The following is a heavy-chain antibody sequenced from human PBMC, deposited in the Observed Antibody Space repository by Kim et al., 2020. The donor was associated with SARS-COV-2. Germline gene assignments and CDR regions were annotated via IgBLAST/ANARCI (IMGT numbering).Heavy chain of an antibody. CDR3: ARARRGSSTSSYLDY. J-gene: IGHJ4*02. Sequence: GGSLRLSCAASGFTFSSYTLTWVRQAPGKGLEWVSAITASGGTTSYADSVKGRFTISRDNSKNTLYLQMNSPGAEDTAMYYCARARRGSSTSSYLDYWGQGTLVTVS. CDR1: GFTFSSYT. D-gene: IGHD6-6*01. V-gene: IGHV3-23*01. CDR2: ITASGGTT.